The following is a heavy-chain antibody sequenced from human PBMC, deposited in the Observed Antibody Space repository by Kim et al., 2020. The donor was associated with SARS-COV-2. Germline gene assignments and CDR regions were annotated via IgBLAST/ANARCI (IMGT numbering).Heavy chain of an antibody. D-gene: IGHD2-15*01. V-gene: IGHV4-59*01. Sequence: SETLSLTCTVSGGSISSYYWRWIRQPPGKGLDWIGYIYYSGSTNYNPSLKSRVTISVDTSKNQFYLKLSSVTAADTAVYYCARVAGLFAFDIWGQGTMVTVSS. CDR2: IYYSGST. CDR3: ARVAGLFAFDI. CDR1: GGSISSYY. J-gene: IGHJ3*02.